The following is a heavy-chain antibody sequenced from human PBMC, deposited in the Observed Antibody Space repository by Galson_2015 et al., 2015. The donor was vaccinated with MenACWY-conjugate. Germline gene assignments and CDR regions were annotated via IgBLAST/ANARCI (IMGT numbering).Heavy chain of an antibody. J-gene: IGHJ5*02. CDR3: AIDPEYSSSSGWFDP. CDR1: GYTFTSYY. D-gene: IGHD6-6*01. Sequence: SVKVSCKASGYTFTSYYMHWVRQAPGQGLEWMGIINPSGGSTNYAQKFQGRVTITADESTSTAYMELSSLRSEDTAVYYCAIDPEYSSSSGWFDPWGQGTLVTVSS. V-gene: IGHV1-46*01. CDR2: INPSGGST.